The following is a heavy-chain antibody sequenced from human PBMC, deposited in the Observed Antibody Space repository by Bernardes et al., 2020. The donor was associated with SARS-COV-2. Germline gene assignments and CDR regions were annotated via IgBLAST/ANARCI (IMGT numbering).Heavy chain of an antibody. Sequence: ASVKVSCKASGYTFAGYFMHWIRQAPGQGLEWMGWINPKNGDTNYGKNFEGRVIMTRDTSINTAYMELSRLRSDDTAVYYCARGRSPMRGSGKYWTTNIKFDPWGQGTLVSVSS. CDR1: GYTFAGYF. D-gene: IGHD3-10*01. J-gene: IGHJ5*02. CDR3: ARGRSPMRGSGKYWTTNIKFDP. V-gene: IGHV1-2*02. CDR2: INPKNGDT.